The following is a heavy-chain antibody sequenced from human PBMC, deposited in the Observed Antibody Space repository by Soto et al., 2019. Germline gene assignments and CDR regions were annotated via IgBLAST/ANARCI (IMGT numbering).Heavy chain of an antibody. CDR2: ISGSGGST. D-gene: IGHD6-25*01. Sequence: EVQLLESGGGLVQPGRSLRLSCGASGYTFSSYAMSWVRQAPGKGLEWVSAISGSGGSTYYADSVKGRFTISRDNSKNTLYLQMNSLRAEDTAVYYCAKDRSGRTLYYMDVWGKGTTVTVSS. V-gene: IGHV3-23*01. CDR1: GYTFSSYA. J-gene: IGHJ6*03. CDR3: AKDRSGRTLYYMDV.